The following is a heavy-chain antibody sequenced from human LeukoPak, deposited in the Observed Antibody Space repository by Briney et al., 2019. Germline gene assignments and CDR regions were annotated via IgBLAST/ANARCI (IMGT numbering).Heavy chain of an antibody. CDR2: IKEDGSEK. D-gene: IGHD3-22*01. J-gene: IGHJ4*02. CDR1: GFTFSSYW. V-gene: IGHV3-7*03. Sequence: PGGSLRLSCAASGFTFSSYWMSWVRQAPGKGLEWVANIKEDGSEKYNVDSVKGRFTISRDNAMNSLYLQMNSLRAEDTAVYYCAKDFYYDSSGTFDYWGQGTLVTVSS. CDR3: AKDFYYDSSGTFDY.